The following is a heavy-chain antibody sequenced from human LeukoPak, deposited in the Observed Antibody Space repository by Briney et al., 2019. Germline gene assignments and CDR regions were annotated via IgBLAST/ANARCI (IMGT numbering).Heavy chain of an antibody. V-gene: IGHV3-11*05. J-gene: IGHJ4*02. Sequence: GGSLTLSCAASGFTFSDYYMSWIRQAPGKGLEWVSYITSSSSYTNYADSVKGRFTISRDNAKNSLSLQMNSLRAEDTAVYYCARASYDIFTGYFDYWGQGTLDTVSS. D-gene: IGHD3-9*01. CDR1: GFTFSDYY. CDR3: ARASYDIFTGYFDY. CDR2: ITSSSSYT.